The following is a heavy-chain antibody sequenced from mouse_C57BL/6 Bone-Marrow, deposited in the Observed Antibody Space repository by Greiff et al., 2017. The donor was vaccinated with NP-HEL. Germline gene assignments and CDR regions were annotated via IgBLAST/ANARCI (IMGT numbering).Heavy chain of an antibody. D-gene: IGHD1-1*01. V-gene: IGHV1-61*01. Sequence: QVQLQQPGAELVRPGSSVKLSCKASGYTFTSYWMDWVKQRPGQGLEWIGNIYPSDSETHYNQKFKDKATLTVDKSSSTAYMQLSSLTSEDSAVYYCARRGGITTVVENYFDYWGQGTTLTVSS. CDR1: GYTFTSYW. CDR2: IYPSDSET. CDR3: ARRGGITTVVENYFDY. J-gene: IGHJ2*01.